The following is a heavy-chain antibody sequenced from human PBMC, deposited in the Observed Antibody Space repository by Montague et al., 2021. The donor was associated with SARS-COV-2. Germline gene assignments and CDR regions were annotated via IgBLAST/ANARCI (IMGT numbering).Heavy chain of an antibody. V-gene: IGHV4-59*08. D-gene: IGHD3-10*01. J-gene: IGHJ4*02. CDR1: GGSISSSY. CDR2: IYYSGST. Sequence: SETLSLTCTVSGGSISSSYWTWIRQPPRKGLEWIGYIYYSGSTSYNPSLKSRVTMSVDTSKNQFSLKLSSVTAADTAVYYCARSSGSYPTFDFWGQGTLVTVSS. CDR3: ARSSGSYPTFDF.